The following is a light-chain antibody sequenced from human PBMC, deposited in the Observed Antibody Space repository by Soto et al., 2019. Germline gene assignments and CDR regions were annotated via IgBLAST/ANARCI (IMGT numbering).Light chain of an antibody. CDR2: AAS. CDR3: QQTYSTPPT. J-gene: IGKJ1*01. Sequence: DIQMTQSPYSLSASVGDRVTITCRASQSISDFLNWYQQKPGKAPKLLIYAASTLQSGVPSRFSGSGSGTDLTLTISSLEPEDFATYYCQQTYSTPPTFGQGTKVDIK. CDR1: QSISDF. V-gene: IGKV1-39*01.